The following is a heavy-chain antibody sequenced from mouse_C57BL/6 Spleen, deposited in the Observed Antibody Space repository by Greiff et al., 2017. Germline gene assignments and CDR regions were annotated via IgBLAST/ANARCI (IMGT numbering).Heavy chain of an antibody. D-gene: IGHD3-2*02. J-gene: IGHJ3*01. Sequence: QVQLQQPGAELVRPGSSVKLSCKASGYTFTSYWMDWVKQRPGQGLEWIGNIYPSDSETHYNQKFKDKATLTVDKSFSTAYMQLSSLTSEDSAVYYCARGETAQEKFAYWGQGTLVTVSA. CDR2: IYPSDSET. CDR1: GYTFTSYW. V-gene: IGHV1-61*01. CDR3: ARGETAQEKFAY.